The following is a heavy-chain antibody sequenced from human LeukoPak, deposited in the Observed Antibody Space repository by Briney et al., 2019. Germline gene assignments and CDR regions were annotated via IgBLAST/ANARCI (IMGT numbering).Heavy chain of an antibody. CDR2: ISGSGDSS. V-gene: IGHV3-23*01. D-gene: IGHD2-15*01. Sequence: TGGSLRLSCAASGFIFSSYAMSWVRQAPGKGLEWVSDISGSGDSSYHADSVKGRFTISRDNSKRMLYLQMNSLRAEDTAVYYCAKDCCDYSPLDHWGQGTQVTVSS. J-gene: IGHJ4*02. CDR3: AKDCCDYSPLDH. CDR1: GFIFSSYA.